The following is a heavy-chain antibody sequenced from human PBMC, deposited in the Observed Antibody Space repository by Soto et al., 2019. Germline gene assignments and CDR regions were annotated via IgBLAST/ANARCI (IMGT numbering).Heavy chain of an antibody. CDR3: VRDSGWPILNFDS. CDR1: GFDFRSYG. J-gene: IGHJ4*02. CDR2: ASYDGSET. D-gene: IGHD3-10*01. V-gene: IGHV3-30*03. Sequence: QVQLVESGGGVVQPGRSLRLACAASGFDFRSYGIHWVRQAPGRGLEWVAAASYDGSETYYADSAKGRFTVSKELSKKTVFLQMNALRPEATAVYFCVRDSGWPILNFDSWGQGTLVTVSS.